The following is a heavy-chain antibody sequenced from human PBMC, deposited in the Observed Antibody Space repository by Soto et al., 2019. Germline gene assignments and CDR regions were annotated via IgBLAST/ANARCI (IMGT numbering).Heavy chain of an antibody. V-gene: IGHV3-53*01. CDR2: IYYNGNT. CDR1: GFSFNDNH. CDR3: ATGVDTAKAGY. Sequence: VQLVESGGHLIQPGGSLRLSCAASGFSFNDNHMTWVRQAPGRGPEWVSTIYYNGNTYHADSVKGRFTISRVTSKNMLYLQMNSLRAEDTAVYYCATGVDTAKAGYWGQGTLVTVSS. J-gene: IGHJ4*02. D-gene: IGHD5-18*01.